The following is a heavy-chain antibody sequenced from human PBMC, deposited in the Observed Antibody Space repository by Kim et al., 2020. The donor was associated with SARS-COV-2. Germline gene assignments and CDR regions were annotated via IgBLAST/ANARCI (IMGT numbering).Heavy chain of an antibody. D-gene: IGHD2-21*01. CDR1: GFTFEDYA. J-gene: IGHJ4*01. Sequence: GGSLRLSCAASGFTFEDYAMHWVRQAPGKALEWVSLIRGDGSDTYYAASVKGRFTISRDNSKNSLYLQMNSLRTEDTAFYYCPKDIVDLVVVIAVPAFD. V-gene: IGHV3-43*02. CDR2: IRGDGSDT. CDR3: PKDIVDLVVVIAVPAFD.